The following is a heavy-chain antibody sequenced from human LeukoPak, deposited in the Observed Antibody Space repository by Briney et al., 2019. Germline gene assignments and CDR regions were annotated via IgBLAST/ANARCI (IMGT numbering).Heavy chain of an antibody. J-gene: IGHJ4*02. CDR3: ARAVAVAVTGDYFDY. D-gene: IGHD6-19*01. Sequence: GGSLRLSCAASGFTLSHYYMTWIRQAPGKGLEWVSSISSSSSYIYYADSVKGRFTISRDNAKNSLYLQMNSLRAEDTAVYYCARAVAVAVTGDYFDYWGQGTLVTVSS. V-gene: IGHV3-11*06. CDR2: ISSSSSYI. CDR1: GFTLSHYY.